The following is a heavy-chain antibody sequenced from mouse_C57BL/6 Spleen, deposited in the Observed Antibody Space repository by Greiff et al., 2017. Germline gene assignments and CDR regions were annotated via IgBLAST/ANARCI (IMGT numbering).Heavy chain of an antibody. Sequence: VQLQESGPELVKPGASVKISCKASGYAFSSSWMNWVKQRPGKGLEWIGRIYPGDGDTNYNGKFKGKATLTADKSSSTAYMQLSSLTSEDSAVYFCAREEDTTNAYWGQGTLVTVSA. J-gene: IGHJ3*01. CDR2: IYPGDGDT. D-gene: IGHD1-1*01. CDR3: AREEDTTNAY. CDR1: GYAFSSSW. V-gene: IGHV1-82*01.